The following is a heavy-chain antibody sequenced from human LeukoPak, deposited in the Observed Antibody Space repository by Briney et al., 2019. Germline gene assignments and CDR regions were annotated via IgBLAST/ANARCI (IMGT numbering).Heavy chain of an antibody. J-gene: IGHJ4*02. CDR2: IYYSGST. Sequence: SETLSLTCTVSGGSISSGGYYWSWIRQHPGKGLEWIGYIYYSGSTYYNLSLKSRVTISVDTSKNQFSLKLSSVTAADTAVYYCARARGSGYPLAYFDYWGQGTLVTVSS. CDR3: ARARGSGYPLAYFDY. D-gene: IGHD3-22*01. V-gene: IGHV4-31*03. CDR1: GGSISSGGYY.